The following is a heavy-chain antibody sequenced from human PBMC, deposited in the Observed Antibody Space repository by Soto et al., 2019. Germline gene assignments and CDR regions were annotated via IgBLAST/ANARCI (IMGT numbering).Heavy chain of an antibody. J-gene: IGHJ4*02. V-gene: IGHV1-58*01. CDR2: LVVGSGNT. CDR1: GLMFTSSS. D-gene: IGHD3-3*01. Sequence: GASVEVSCKASGLMFTSSSVQWVLQARGQRLEWIGWLVVGSGNTHYAQHFQERVTLTRDMSTGTAYMELSSLRSEDTAVYYCAAVPVLRFLKWLPAYFDYWGQGTLVTVSS. CDR3: AAVPVLRFLKWLPAYFDY.